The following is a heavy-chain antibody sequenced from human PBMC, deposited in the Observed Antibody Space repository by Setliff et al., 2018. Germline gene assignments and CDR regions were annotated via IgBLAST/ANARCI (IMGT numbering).Heavy chain of an antibody. V-gene: IGHV1-18*01. CDR3: ARAPSVELVTIRTNSWFTY. J-gene: IGHJ4*02. D-gene: IGHD5-18*01. CDR2: ISVYNGDT. CDR1: GSTFRNYA. Sequence: GASVQVSCKASGSTFRNYAFAWVRQAPGQGLEWVGWISVYNGDTNYAQKFQGRVTLTTDTSTSTAYMELRSLTSDDSAFYYCARAPSVELVTIRTNSWFTYWGQGTLVTVSS.